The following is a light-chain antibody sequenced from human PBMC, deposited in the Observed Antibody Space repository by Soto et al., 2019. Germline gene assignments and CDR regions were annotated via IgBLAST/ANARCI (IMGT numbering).Light chain of an antibody. Sequence: DIVMTQSPLSLPVTPGEPASISCRSSQSLLHSNGYNYLDWYLQKPGQSPQLLIYLGSNRASGVPDRFSGSGSGTDFTLKISRVDAEDVGVYYCMQALQTPRYTFCQGTKLEIK. CDR2: LGS. CDR1: QSLLHSNGYNY. J-gene: IGKJ2*01. V-gene: IGKV2-28*01. CDR3: MQALQTPRYT.